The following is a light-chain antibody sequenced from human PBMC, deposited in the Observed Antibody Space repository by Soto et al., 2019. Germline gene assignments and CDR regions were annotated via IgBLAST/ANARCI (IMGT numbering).Light chain of an antibody. CDR3: QSYDSSNQNVV. CDR1: SGSIASNY. J-gene: IGLJ2*01. V-gene: IGLV6-57*04. Sequence: NFMLTQPHSVSESPGQTVTISCTRSSGSIASNYVQWYQQRPGSAPTTVIYEDNPRPSGVPARFSGSIDSSSNSASLTTSGLKNEDEADYYCQSYDSSNQNVVFGGGTKLTVL. CDR2: EDN.